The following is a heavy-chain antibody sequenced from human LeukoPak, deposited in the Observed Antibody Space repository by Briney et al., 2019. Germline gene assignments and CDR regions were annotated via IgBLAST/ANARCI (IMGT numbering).Heavy chain of an antibody. CDR1: GGSFSGYY. CDR3: AKILDTVTSFYYGMDV. D-gene: IGHD3-9*01. CDR2: ISGSGDNT. V-gene: IGHV3-23*01. Sequence: ETLSLTCAVYGGSFSGYYWSWIRQPPGKGLEWVSAISGSGDNTYYADFVRGRFTISRDNSRNTLYLQMNSLRAEDTVVYYCAKILDTVTSFYYGMDVWGQGTSVTVSS. J-gene: IGHJ6*02.